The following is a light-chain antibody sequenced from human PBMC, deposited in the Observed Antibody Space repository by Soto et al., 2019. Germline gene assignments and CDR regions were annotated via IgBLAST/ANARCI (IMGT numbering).Light chain of an antibody. CDR3: QQSYSTPGT. J-gene: IGKJ2*01. Sequence: DIQMTQSPSSLSASVGDRVTITCRASQSITTYLNWYQQKPGKAPKLLIYEASNLQSGVPSRFSGGGSGTELTLTISSLQPEDFATYFCQQSYSTPGTFGQGTKLEIK. V-gene: IGKV1-39*01. CDR1: QSITTY. CDR2: EAS.